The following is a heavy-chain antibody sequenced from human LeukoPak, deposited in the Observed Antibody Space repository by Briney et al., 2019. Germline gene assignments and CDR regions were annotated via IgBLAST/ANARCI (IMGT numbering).Heavy chain of an antibody. J-gene: IGHJ4*02. D-gene: IGHD3-3*01. V-gene: IGHV4-61*09. CDR1: GGSISRGRFC. CDR2: HYTSGSI. Sequence: SQTLSLTCVDSGGSISRGRFCWGCIRPPAGQGLEWIVHHYTSGSINYNPSLKSRVTISGDISKKQFSLKLSSVTAADAAVYYCVRVFGCIAYWGKGTRVTV. CDR3: VRVFGCIAY.